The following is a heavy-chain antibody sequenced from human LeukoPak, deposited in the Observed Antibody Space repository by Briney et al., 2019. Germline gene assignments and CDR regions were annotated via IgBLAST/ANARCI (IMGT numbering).Heavy chain of an antibody. CDR3: ARRRYCTNGGCYFDY. CDR1: GFTVSSNY. Sequence: PGGSLRLSCAASGFTVSSNYMSWVRQAPGKGLEWVANIKQDGSEKYYVNSVKGRFAISRDNAKSSLYLQMNSLRAEDTAVYYCARRRYCTNGGCYFDYWGQGTLVTVSS. D-gene: IGHD2-8*01. V-gene: IGHV3-7*01. J-gene: IGHJ4*02. CDR2: IKQDGSEK.